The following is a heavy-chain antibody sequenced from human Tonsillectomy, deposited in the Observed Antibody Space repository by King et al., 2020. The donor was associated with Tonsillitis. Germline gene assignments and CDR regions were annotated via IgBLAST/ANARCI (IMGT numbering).Heavy chain of an antibody. CDR3: ARLAPYGSGSYYNPFDY. CDR1: GYSFATYW. Sequence: QLVQSGAEVKKAGESLKISCKGSGYSFATYWIGWVRQMPGKGLEWMGIIYPSDSDTKYSPSFQGQVTISADKSIRTAYLQWSSLKASDTAMYDCARLAPYGSGSYYNPFDYWGQGTLVTVSS. J-gene: IGHJ4*02. D-gene: IGHD3-10*01. CDR2: IYPSDSDT. V-gene: IGHV5-51*01.